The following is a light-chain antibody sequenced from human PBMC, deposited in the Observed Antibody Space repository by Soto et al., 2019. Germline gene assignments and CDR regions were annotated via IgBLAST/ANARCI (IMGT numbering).Light chain of an antibody. V-gene: IGKV3-15*01. CDR3: QQRTKWPPANT. CDR2: RTS. CDR1: QSISSN. Sequence: EIVMTQSPATLSVSPGERATLSCRASQSISSNLAWYQQKPGQAPRLLMFRTSSRATGFPARFSGSGSGTEFNLTISSMQAEDFGVYYCQQRTKWPPANTFGQGTR. J-gene: IGKJ5*01.